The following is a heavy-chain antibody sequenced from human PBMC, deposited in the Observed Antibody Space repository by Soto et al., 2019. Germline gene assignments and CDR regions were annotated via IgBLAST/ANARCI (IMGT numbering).Heavy chain of an antibody. CDR3: TRDQGGFRLAGVVGGVNGMDV. J-gene: IGHJ6*02. CDR1: GDNFSYYA. D-gene: IGHD1-26*01. Sequence: QVLLVQSGAEVKKPGSSVRVSCTASGDNFSYYAFSWVREAPGQGLEWLGGLIPSFGTADYSQKFQGRVSITADESTKTVYMDIYSLNFKDTAVYFCTRDQGGFRLAGVVGGVNGMDVWGQGTTVTVSS. V-gene: IGHV1-69*01. CDR2: LIPSFGTA.